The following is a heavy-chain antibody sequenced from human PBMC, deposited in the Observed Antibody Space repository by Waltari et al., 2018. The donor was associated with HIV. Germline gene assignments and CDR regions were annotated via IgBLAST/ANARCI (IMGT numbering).Heavy chain of an antibody. Sequence: QVQLVQSESEVRKPGTSVIISCKASGYTFTSYTINWVRQTPGQVLEGMGWVKPKTENRRFAHNFTRRFAFSVDTSVSTARLQILDLQRDDAAVYFCAREFRTLATSRFDVWGQGTLLSVSS. CDR2: VKPKTENR. D-gene: IGHD3-9*01. V-gene: IGHV7-4-1*01. CDR1: GYTFTSYT. J-gene: IGHJ1*01. CDR3: AREFRTLATSRFDV.